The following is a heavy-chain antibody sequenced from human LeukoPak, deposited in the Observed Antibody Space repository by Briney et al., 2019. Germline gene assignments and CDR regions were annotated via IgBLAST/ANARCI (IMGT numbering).Heavy chain of an antibody. Sequence: PSETLSLTCDVSGGSLNYYFWSWIRQSPGKGLEWIAEVTYDGSTNYNPSLKSRATISLDTPKRQFSLTLNSVTAADTPVYYCARRAPLGEYLWGSYRHTLFNLDYWAQGTRVTVSS. V-gene: IGHV4-34*01. CDR3: ARRAPLGEYLWGSYRHTLFNLDY. CDR1: GGSLNYYF. J-gene: IGHJ4*02. CDR2: VTYDGST. D-gene: IGHD3-16*02.